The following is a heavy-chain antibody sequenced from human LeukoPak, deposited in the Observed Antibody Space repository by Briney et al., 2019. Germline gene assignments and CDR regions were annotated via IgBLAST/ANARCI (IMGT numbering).Heavy chain of an antibody. Sequence: ASVKVSCKASGYTFTSYYMHWVRQAPGQGLEWMGIINPSGGSTSYAQKFQGRVTTTRDTSTSTVYMELSSLRSEDTAVYYCARAYDSSGYLNGAFDIWGQGTMVTVSS. J-gene: IGHJ3*02. CDR2: INPSGGST. CDR3: ARAYDSSGYLNGAFDI. V-gene: IGHV1-46*01. D-gene: IGHD3-22*01. CDR1: GYTFTSYY.